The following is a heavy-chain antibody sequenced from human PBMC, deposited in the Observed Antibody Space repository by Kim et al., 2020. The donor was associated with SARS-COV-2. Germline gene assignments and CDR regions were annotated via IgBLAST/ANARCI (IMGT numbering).Heavy chain of an antibody. J-gene: IGHJ4*02. Sequence: YYADYVKGRFTMSRDNAKNSLYLEMNSLRAEDTAIYYCASLDSAQVPGVFWGQGTLVTVSS. V-gene: IGHV3-7*03. D-gene: IGHD3-10*01. CDR3: ASLDSAQVPGVF.